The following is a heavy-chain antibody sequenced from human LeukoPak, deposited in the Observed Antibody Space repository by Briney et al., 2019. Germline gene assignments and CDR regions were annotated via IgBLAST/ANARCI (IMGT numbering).Heavy chain of an antibody. CDR3: AKGVAVASPYYFDY. CDR1: GFTFSSNA. CDR2: ISGSGSST. Sequence: GGSLRLSCAGSGFTFSSNALSWVRQAPGKGLEWVSPISGSGSSTYYADSVKGRFTISRDNSKNTLYLQMNSLRAEDTAVYYCAKGVAVASPYYFDYWGQGTLVTVSS. J-gene: IGHJ4*02. D-gene: IGHD6-19*01. V-gene: IGHV3-23*01.